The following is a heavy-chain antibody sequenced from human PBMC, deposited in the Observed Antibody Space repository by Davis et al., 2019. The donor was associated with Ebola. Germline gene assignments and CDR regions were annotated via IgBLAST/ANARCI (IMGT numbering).Heavy chain of an antibody. CDR3: TSTLGGMDV. J-gene: IGHJ6*02. D-gene: IGHD7-27*01. V-gene: IGHV3-30*03. CDR1: GFTFSSYG. CDR2: ISYDGSNK. Sequence: GESLKISCAASGFTFSSYGMHWVRQAPGKGLEWVAVISYDGSNKYYADSVKGRFTISRDDSKNTAYPQMNSLKTEDTAVYYCTSTLGGMDVWGQGTTVTVSS.